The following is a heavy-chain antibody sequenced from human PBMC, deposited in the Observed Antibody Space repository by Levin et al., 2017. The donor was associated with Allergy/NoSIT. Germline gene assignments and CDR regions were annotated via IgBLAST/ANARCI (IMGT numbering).Heavy chain of an antibody. D-gene: IGHD6-13*01. CDR3: ARVSSSSWYYYGMDG. CDR1: GGSISSSSYY. CDR2: IYYSGST. V-gene: IGHV4-39*01. J-gene: IGHJ6*02. Sequence: SETLSLTCTVSGGSISSSSYYWGWIRQPPGKGLEWIGSIYYSGSTYYNPSLKSRVTISVDTSKNQFSLKLSSVTAADTAVYYCARVSSSSWYYYGMDGWGQGTTVTVSS.